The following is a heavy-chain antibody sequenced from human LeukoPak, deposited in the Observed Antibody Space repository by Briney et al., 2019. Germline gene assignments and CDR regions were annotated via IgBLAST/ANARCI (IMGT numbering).Heavy chain of an antibody. Sequence: PSGTLCLTCTVSGGSLSSYYRSWIRQPPGKGLEWVGYVYYSGSTTYNPSLKSRVTISVDTSKNQFSLKLSSVTAADTAVYYCARHLKSNTRAFDIWGQGTMVTVSS. CDR2: VYYSGST. CDR3: ARHLKSNTRAFDI. CDR1: GGSLSSYY. J-gene: IGHJ3*02. V-gene: IGHV4-59*08. D-gene: IGHD4-11*01.